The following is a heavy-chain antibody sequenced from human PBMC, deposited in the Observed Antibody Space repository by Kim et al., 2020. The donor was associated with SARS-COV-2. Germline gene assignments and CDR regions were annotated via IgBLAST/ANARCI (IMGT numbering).Heavy chain of an antibody. D-gene: IGHD3-3*01. CDR2: IYYSGST. CDR1: GGSISSSSYY. Sequence: SETLSLTCTVSGGSISSSSYYWGWIRQPPGKGLEWIGSIYYSGSTYYNPSLKSRVTISVDTSKNQFSLKLSSVTAADTAVYYCARHAASYILRFLEWLLSYFDYWGQGTLVTVSS. CDR3: ARHAASYILRFLEWLLSYFDY. J-gene: IGHJ4*02. V-gene: IGHV4-39*01.